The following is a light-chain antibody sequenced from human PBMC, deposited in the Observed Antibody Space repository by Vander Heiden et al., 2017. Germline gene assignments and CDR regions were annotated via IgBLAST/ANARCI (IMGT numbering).Light chain of an antibody. J-gene: IGLJ1*01. CDR2: GNS. CDR1: SSNIGAGYD. CDR3: QSYDSSLSALYV. Sequence: QSVLTQPPSVSGAPGRRVTISCTGSSSNIGAGYDVHWYQQLPGTAPNLLIYGNSNRPSGGPDRFSCSKSGTSASLAITGLQAEDEADYYCQSYDSSLSALYVFGTGTKVTVL. V-gene: IGLV1-40*01.